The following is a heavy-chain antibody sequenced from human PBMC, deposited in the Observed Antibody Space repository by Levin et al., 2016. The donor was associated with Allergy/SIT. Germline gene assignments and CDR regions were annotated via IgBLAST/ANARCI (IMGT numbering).Heavy chain of an antibody. CDR1: GYTFTSYG. J-gene: IGHJ4*02. CDR3: ARMEGQWLDPYYFDY. V-gene: IGHV1-18*01. CDR2: ISAYNGNT. Sequence: ASVKVSCKASGYTFTSYGISWVRQAPGQGLEWMGWISAYNGNTNYVQKLQGRVTMTTDTSTSTAYMELRSLRSDDTAVYYCARMEGQWLDPYYFDYWGQGTLVTVSS. D-gene: IGHD6-19*01.